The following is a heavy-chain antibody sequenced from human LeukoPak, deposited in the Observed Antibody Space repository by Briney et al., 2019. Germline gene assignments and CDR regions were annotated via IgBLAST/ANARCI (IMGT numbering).Heavy chain of an antibody. D-gene: IGHD6-19*01. CDR3: TTLGKPSGYSSVWYWIY. Sequence: GGSLRLSCAASGFTFSNAWMSWVRQAPGKGLERVGRIKSKADGGTTDYVAPVKGRFTISRDDSKNTLYLQMNSLKTEDTAVYYCTTLGKPSGYSSVWYWIYWGQGTLVTVSS. J-gene: IGHJ4*02. V-gene: IGHV3-15*01. CDR1: GFTFSNAW. CDR2: IKSKADGGTT.